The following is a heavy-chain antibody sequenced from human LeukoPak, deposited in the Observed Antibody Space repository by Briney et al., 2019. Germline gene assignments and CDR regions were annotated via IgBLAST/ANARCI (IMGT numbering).Heavy chain of an antibody. CDR2: ISYDGSNK. Sequence: PGGSLRLSCAASGFTFSNYGMHWVRQAPGKGLEWVAVISYDGSNKYYADSVKGRFTISRDNSKNTLYLQMNSLRAEDTAVYYCAKDGGSGSYLESDGFDYWGQGTLVTVSS. V-gene: IGHV3-30*18. J-gene: IGHJ4*02. CDR3: AKDGGSGSYLESDGFDY. D-gene: IGHD1-26*01. CDR1: GFTFSNYG.